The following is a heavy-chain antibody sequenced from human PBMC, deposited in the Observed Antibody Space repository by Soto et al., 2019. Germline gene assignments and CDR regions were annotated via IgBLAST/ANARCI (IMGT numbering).Heavy chain of an antibody. CDR3: ARDRGYTGHDNPPGNVGLFDY. CDR2: ISPYNGNT. Sequence: GASVKVSCKTSGYTFTSYGISWVRQAPGQGLEWLGWISPYNGNTNYAQKLQGRVTMTTDTSTGTAYMELRSLRSDDTAVYYCARDRGYTGHDNPPGNVGLFDYWGQGSLVTVSS. J-gene: IGHJ4*02. D-gene: IGHD5-12*01. V-gene: IGHV1-18*01. CDR1: GYTFTSYG.